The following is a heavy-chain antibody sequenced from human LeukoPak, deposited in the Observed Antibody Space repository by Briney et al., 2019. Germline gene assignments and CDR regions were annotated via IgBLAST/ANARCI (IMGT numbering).Heavy chain of an antibody. CDR3: ARVDRYSNYRGDFDY. CDR2: ISAYNGNT. Sequence: ASVEVSCKASGYTFTSYGISWVRQAPGQGLEWMGWISAYNGNTNYAQKLQGRVTMTTDTSTSTAYMELRSLRSDDTAVYYCARVDRYSNYRGDFDYWGQGTLVTVSS. CDR1: GYTFTSYG. J-gene: IGHJ4*02. V-gene: IGHV1-18*01. D-gene: IGHD4-11*01.